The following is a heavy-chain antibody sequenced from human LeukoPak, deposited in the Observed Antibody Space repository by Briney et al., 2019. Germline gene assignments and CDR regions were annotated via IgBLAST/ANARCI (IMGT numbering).Heavy chain of an antibody. CDR3: ANLPDCGGDCPFLDY. D-gene: IGHD2-21*02. J-gene: IGHJ4*02. CDR1: GFTFSSYG. CDR2: ISYDGSNK. V-gene: IGHV3-30*18. Sequence: PGRSLRLSCAASGFTFSSYGMHWVRQAPGKGLEWVAVISYDGSNKYYADSVKGRFTISRDNSKNTLYLQMNSLRAEDTAVYYCANLPDCGGDCPFLDYWGQGTLVTVSS.